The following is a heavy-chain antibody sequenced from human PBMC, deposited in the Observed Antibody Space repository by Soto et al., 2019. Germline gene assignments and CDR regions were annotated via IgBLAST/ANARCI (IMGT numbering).Heavy chain of an antibody. Sequence: EVQLLESGGGLVQPGGSLRLSCAASGFAFSSSAMAWVRQTPGKGLQWVSAITVAGGGTYYADSVKGRFTISRDNSKKTLYLXXXXXXXXXXXXXXXXXWPPSPKMGVTSHWGQGTLVTVSS. D-gene: IGHD1-26*01. CDR2: ITVAGGGT. J-gene: IGHJ4*02. CDR1: GFAFSSSA. CDR3: XXWPPSPKMGVTSH. V-gene: IGHV3-23*01.